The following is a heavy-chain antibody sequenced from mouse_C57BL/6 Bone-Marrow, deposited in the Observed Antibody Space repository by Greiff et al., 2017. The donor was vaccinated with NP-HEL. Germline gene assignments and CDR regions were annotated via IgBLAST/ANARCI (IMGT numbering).Heavy chain of an antibody. CDR3: TREGGYDVWFAY. J-gene: IGHJ3*01. CDR1: GYTFTDYE. CDR2: IDPETGGT. V-gene: IGHV1-15*01. D-gene: IGHD2-2*01. Sequence: VQLQQSGAELVRPGASVTLFCKASGYTFTDYEMHWVKQTPVHGLEWIGAIDPETGGTAYNQKFKGKAILTADKSSSTAYMELRSLTSEDSAVYYCTREGGYDVWFAYWGQGTLVTVSA.